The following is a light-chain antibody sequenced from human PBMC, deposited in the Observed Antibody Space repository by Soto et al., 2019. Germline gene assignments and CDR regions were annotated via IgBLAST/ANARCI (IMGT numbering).Light chain of an antibody. CDR3: SSYTSSSTLLV. J-gene: IGLJ1*01. Sequence: QSALTQPASVSGSPGQSITISCIGTSSDVGGYNYVSWYQQHPGKAPKLMIYEVSNRPSGVSNRFSGSKSGNTASLTISGLQAEDEADYYCSSYTSSSTLLVFGTGTNVTVL. CDR2: EVS. V-gene: IGLV2-14*01. CDR1: SSDVGGYNY.